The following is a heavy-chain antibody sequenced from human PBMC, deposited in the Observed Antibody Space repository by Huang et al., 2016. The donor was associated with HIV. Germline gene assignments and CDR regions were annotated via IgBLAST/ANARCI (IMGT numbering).Heavy chain of an antibody. CDR2: ISYDGSEK. V-gene: IGHV3-30*18. J-gene: IGHJ4*02. D-gene: IGHD3-10*01. CDR1: GFTFSTYG. Sequence: QVQLVESGGGVVQPGRSLRLSCAASGFTFSTYGMHWVRQGPGKGLEWVKVISYDGSEKYYADSVKGRFTSSRDNSNNTLYLQMNSLRADDTAVYYCVKDQGHTFMVRYHFDFWGQGTLATVSS. CDR3: VKDQGHTFMVRYHFDF.